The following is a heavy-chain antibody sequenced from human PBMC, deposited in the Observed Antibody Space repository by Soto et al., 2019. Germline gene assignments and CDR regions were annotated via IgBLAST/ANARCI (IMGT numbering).Heavy chain of an antibody. CDR2: ISAYNGNI. CDR1: GYTFTSYG. Sequence: GASVKVSCKASGYTFTSYGISWVRQAPGQGLEWMGWISAYNGNINYAQKLKGRVTMTTDTSTSTAYMELRSLRSDDTAVYYCATAAYYDILTGYNYYGMDVWGQGNTVTAP. J-gene: IGHJ6*02. CDR3: ATAAYYDILTGYNYYGMDV. D-gene: IGHD3-9*01. V-gene: IGHV1-18*01.